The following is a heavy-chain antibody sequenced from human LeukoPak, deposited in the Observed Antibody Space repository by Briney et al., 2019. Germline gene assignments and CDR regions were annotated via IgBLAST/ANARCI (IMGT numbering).Heavy chain of an antibody. D-gene: IGHD1-26*01. CDR1: GYSLTTNYY. CDR3: VTPRSWELSDMAV. V-gene: IGHV4-38-2*02. J-gene: IGHJ6*03. Sequence: SETLSLTCTVSGYSLTTNYYWAWIRQSPGTGREWIGSVYHNGETYYKPSLKSRVIISVDTSKNEFSLRLTSVTAADTAVYYCVTPRSWELSDMAVWGKGTTVIVSS. CDR2: VYHNGET.